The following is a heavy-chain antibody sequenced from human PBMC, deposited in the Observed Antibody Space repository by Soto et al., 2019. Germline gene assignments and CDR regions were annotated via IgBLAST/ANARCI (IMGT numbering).Heavy chain of an antibody. CDR1: DGSIGPFY. CDR3: ARGGDNSGYQVFDL. J-gene: IGHJ4*02. V-gene: IGHV4-59*08. CDR2: IFYGGST. Sequence: SETLSLTCTVSDGSIGPFYWNWIRQPPGKGLEWIGYIFYGGSTYYNPSLKSRVTISADTSKSQVSLRLSPVTAADTAVYYCARGGDNSGYQVFDLWGKGTLVTVSS. D-gene: IGHD6-13*01.